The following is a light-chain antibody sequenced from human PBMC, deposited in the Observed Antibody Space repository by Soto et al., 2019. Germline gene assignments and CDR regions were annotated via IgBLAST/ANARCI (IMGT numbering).Light chain of an antibody. J-gene: IGKJ1*01. CDR3: QQSYSTPRT. CDR2: AAS. Sequence: DIQMTQSPTSLSASVGDRVTIACRASQSFSNYLNWYQQKPGKAPNLLIYAASTLQDAVPSRFSGSGSGTDFTLTISSLQPEDFATYYFQQSYSTPRTFGQGTKVEIK. CDR1: QSFSNY. V-gene: IGKV1-39*01.